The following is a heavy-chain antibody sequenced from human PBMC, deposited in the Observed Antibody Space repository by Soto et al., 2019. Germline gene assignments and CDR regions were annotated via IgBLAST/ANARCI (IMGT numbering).Heavy chain of an antibody. Sequence: GGSLRLSCAASGFTFSSYGMHWVRQAPGKGLEWVAVIWYDGSNKYYADSVKGRFTISRDNSKNTLYLQMNSLRAEDTAVYYCARDVTVCSSTSCYAEGGIDYWGQGTLVTVSS. CDR1: GFTFSSYG. V-gene: IGHV3-33*01. D-gene: IGHD2-2*01. J-gene: IGHJ4*02. CDR3: ARDVTVCSSTSCYAEGGIDY. CDR2: IWYDGSNK.